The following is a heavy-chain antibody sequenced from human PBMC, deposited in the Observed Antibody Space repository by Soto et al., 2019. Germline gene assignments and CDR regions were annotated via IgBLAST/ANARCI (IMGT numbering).Heavy chain of an antibody. V-gene: IGHV4-34*01. J-gene: IGHJ6*03. CDR2: INHSGST. CDR1: GGSFSGYY. D-gene: IGHD3-16*01. Sequence: ASETLSLTCAVYGGSFSGYYWSWIRQPPGKGLEWIGEINHSGSTNYNPSLKSRVTISVDTSKNQFSLKLSSVTAADTAVYYCARSPRGSHYYYYMDVWGKGTTVTVSS. CDR3: ARSPRGSHYYYYMDV.